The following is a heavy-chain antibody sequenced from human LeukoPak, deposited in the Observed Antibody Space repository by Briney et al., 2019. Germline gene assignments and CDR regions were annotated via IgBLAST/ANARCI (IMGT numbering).Heavy chain of an antibody. V-gene: IGHV4-59*01. CDR3: AREQQWLEGHFDY. CDR2: IYYTGST. J-gene: IGHJ4*02. CDR1: GGSIISYY. Sequence: PSETLSLTCTVSGGSIISYYWSWIRQSPGKGLEWIGYIYYTGSTNYNPSLKSRVTISLDTSKNQFSLKLTSVAAADTAVYYCAREQQWLEGHFDYWGQGTLVTVSS. D-gene: IGHD6-19*01.